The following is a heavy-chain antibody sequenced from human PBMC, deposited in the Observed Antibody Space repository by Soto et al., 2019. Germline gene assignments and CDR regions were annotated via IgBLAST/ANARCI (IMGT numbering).Heavy chain of an antibody. V-gene: IGHV3-21*01. CDR1: GFSFNSFN. J-gene: IGHJ4*02. D-gene: IGHD2-8*01. Sequence: PLGSLRLSCLASGFSFNSFNMNWIRRAPGRGLEWVASISVSGDNIYYGDSMQGRFTISRDNSKRSVFLDLNSLRVEDTAVYYCARDLGLLKSMFDYWGQGTLVTVSS. CDR3: ARDLGLLKSMFDY. CDR2: ISVSGDNI.